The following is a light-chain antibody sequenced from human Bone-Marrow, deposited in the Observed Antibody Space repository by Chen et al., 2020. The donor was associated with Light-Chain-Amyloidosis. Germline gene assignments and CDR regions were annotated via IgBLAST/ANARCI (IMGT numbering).Light chain of an antibody. J-gene: IGLJ2*01. CDR1: DLPTKY. CDR2: RDT. CDR3: QSADSSGTYEVI. V-gene: IGLV3-25*03. Sequence: SYELTQPPSVSVSPGQTARITCSGNDLPTKYAYWYQQKPGRAPVLVIHRDTERPSGISERFSCSSSGTTATVTIRGVQAEDEADYHCQSADSSGTYEVIFGGGTKLPFL.